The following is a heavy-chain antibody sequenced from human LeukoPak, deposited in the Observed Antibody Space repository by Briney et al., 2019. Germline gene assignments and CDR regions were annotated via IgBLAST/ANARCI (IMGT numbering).Heavy chain of an antibody. CDR3: ARLGVSSSWYVPHYYYYFMDV. J-gene: IGHJ6*03. V-gene: IGHV1-18*01. CDR2: ISGYNGNT. CDR1: GYTFTSYG. D-gene: IGHD6-13*01. Sequence: ASVKVSCKASGYTFTSYGITWVRQAPGQGLEWTGWISGYNGNTNYAQKLQGRVTMTTDTSTSTAYMELRSLRSDDTAVYYCARLGVSSSWYVPHYYYYFMDVWGKGTTVTVSS.